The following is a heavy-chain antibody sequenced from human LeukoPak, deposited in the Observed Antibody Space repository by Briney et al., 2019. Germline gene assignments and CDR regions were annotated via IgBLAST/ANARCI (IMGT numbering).Heavy chain of an antibody. CDR3: AREEHSSGWYVFPMDY. D-gene: IGHD6-19*01. CDR2: ISSSSSYI. V-gene: IGHV3-21*01. CDR1: GFTFSSYS. Sequence: GGSLRLSCAASGFTFSSYSMNWVRQAPGKGLEWVSSISSSSSYIYYADSVKGRFTISRDNAKNSLYLQMNSLRAEDMAVYYCAREEHSSGWYVFPMDYWGQGTLVTVSS. J-gene: IGHJ4*02.